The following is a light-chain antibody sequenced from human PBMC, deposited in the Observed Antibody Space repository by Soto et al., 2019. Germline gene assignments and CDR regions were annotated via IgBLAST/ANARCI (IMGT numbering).Light chain of an antibody. J-gene: IGLJ1*01. CDR3: SSYTSSMTNV. CDR1: SSDVGGYNS. Sequence: QSALTQPASVSGSPGQSITISCTGTSSDVGGYNSVPWYQHHPGKAPKLILYAVGDRPSGVSYRFSGSKSGNTASLTISGLQAAAAADYFCSSYTSSMTNVFGSGTKVTVL. V-gene: IGLV2-14*01. CDR2: AVG.